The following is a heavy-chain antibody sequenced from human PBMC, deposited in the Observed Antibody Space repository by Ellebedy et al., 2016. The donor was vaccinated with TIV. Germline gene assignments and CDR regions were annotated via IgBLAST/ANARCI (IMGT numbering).Heavy chain of an antibody. CDR3: ARVYYGDYGLFDY. V-gene: IGHV5-51*01. J-gene: IGHJ4*02. Sequence: GESLKISXKGSGYSFTSYWIGWVRQMPGKGLEWMGIIYPGDSDTRYSPSFQGQVTISADKSISTAYLQRSSLKASDTAMYYCARVYYGDYGLFDYWGQGTLVTVSS. CDR1: GYSFTSYW. D-gene: IGHD4-17*01. CDR2: IYPGDSDT.